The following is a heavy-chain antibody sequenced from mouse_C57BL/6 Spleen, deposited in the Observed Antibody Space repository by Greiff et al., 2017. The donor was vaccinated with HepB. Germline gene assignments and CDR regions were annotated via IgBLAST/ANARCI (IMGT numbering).Heavy chain of an antibody. Sequence: EVKLVESGGGLVQPGGSLKLSCAASGFTFSSYGMSWVRQTPDKRLELVATINSNGGSTYYPDSVKGRFTISRDNAKNTLYQQMRSLKSEDTAMYYCARMARTINWGQGTTLTVSS. CDR2: INSNGGST. J-gene: IGHJ2*01. CDR3: ARMARTIN. CDR1: GFTFSSYG. V-gene: IGHV5-6-3*01.